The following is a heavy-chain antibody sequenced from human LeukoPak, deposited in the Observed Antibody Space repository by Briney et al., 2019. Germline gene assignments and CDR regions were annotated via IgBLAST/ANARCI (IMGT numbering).Heavy chain of an antibody. CDR1: GYSFILYG. Sequence: ASVKVSCKTSGYSFILYGISWVRQAPGQGLEWMGWINPNSGSTNYAQKFQGRVTMTRDTSISTAYMELSRLRSDDTAVYYCARATPFGGYWGQGTLVTVSS. D-gene: IGHD3-10*01. CDR2: INPNSGST. V-gene: IGHV1-2*02. J-gene: IGHJ4*02. CDR3: ARATPFGGY.